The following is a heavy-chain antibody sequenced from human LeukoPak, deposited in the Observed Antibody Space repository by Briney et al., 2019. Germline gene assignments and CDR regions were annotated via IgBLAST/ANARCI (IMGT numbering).Heavy chain of an antibody. CDR1: GYTFTTYG. Sequence: GASVKVSCKTSGYTFTTYGISWVRQAPGQGLERMGWSSTYNGNTKYAQKIQGRVTMTTDTSTSTAYMEQRSLRSDDPAVYYCARPDGRGWDALDYWGQGTLITVSS. J-gene: IGHJ4*02. CDR3: ARPDGRGWDALDY. CDR2: SSTYNGNT. D-gene: IGHD6-19*01. V-gene: IGHV1-18*01.